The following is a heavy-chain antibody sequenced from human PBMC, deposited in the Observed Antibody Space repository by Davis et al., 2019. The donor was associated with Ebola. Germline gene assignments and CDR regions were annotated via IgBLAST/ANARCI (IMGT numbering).Heavy chain of an antibody. J-gene: IGHJ6*03. CDR1: GFTFSSYA. Sequence: PGGSLRLSCAASGFTFSSYAMSWVRQAPGKGLEWVSAISGSGGSTYYADSVKGRFTISRDNSKNTLYLQMNSLRAEDTAVYYCARGEGYCSSTSCYYYYMDVWGKGTTVTVSS. V-gene: IGHV3-23*01. CDR3: ARGEGYCSSTSCYYYYMDV. D-gene: IGHD2-2*01. CDR2: ISGSGGST.